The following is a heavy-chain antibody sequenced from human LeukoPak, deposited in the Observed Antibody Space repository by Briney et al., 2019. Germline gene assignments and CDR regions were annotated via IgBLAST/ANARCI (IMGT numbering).Heavy chain of an antibody. CDR1: GYTFTSYA. Sequence: ASVKVSCKASGYTFTSYAMNWVRQAPGQGLEWMGWINTNTGNPTYAQGFTGRFVFSLGTSVSTAYLQISSLKAEDTAVYYCARSGSGWYQTVAFDIWGQGTMVTVSS. D-gene: IGHD6-19*01. CDR2: INTNTGNP. J-gene: IGHJ3*02. CDR3: ARSGSGWYQTVAFDI. V-gene: IGHV7-4-1*02.